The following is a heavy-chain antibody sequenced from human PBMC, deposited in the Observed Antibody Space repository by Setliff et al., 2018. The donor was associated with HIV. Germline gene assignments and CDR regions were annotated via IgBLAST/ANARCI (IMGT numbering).Heavy chain of an antibody. CDR3: ARAPRGYYYGSGCYYRYYFDD. D-gene: IGHD3-10*01. CDR1: GYTFTSYA. J-gene: IGHJ4*02. CDR2: INTNTGNP. Sequence: ASVMVSCKASGYTFTSYAMNWVRQAPGQGLEWMGWINTNTGNPTYAQGFTGRFVFSLDTSVSTAYLQLSSLKAEDTAVYYCARAPRGYYYGSGCYYRYYFDDWGQGTLVTVSS. V-gene: IGHV7-4-1*02.